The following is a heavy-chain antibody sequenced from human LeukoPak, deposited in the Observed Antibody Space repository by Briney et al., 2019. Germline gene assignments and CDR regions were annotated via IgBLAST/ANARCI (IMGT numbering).Heavy chain of an antibody. CDR3: TTAMAVPIRTWGAFDI. J-gene: IGHJ3*02. CDR1: GFTFSSYA. V-gene: IGHV3-23*01. CDR2: ISDSGGRT. Sequence: PGGSLRLSCAASGFTFSSYAMSWVRQAPGKGLEWVSAISDSGGRTYYADSVEGRFTISRDNSKNTLYLQMKSLRAEDTAVYYCTTAMAVPIRTWGAFDIWGQGTMVIVSS. D-gene: IGHD2-21*01.